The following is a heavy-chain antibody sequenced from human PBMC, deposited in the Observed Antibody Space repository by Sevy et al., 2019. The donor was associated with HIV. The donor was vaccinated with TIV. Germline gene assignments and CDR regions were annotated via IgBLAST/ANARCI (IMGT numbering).Heavy chain of an antibody. J-gene: IGHJ4*02. CDR2: ISGGGVNT. D-gene: IGHD6-19*01. Sequence: GGSPRLSCAGSGFTFNNYAMSWVRQAPGKGLEWVSSISGGGVNTYYADSVKGRFTISRDNTKNTLYLRVNSLRAEDTAVYFCAKDGGGWYTSGWYYFDIWGQGTLVTVSS. V-gene: IGHV3-23*01. CDR3: AKDGGGWYTSGWYYFDI. CDR1: GFTFNNYA.